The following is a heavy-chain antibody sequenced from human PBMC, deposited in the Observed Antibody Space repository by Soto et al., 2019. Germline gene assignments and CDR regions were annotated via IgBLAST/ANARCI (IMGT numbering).Heavy chain of an antibody. V-gene: IGHV1-18*01. CDR1: GYPLTSYG. CDR2: ISAYNGNT. J-gene: IGHJ6*02. Sequence: XSVKLSCKASGYPLTSYGIIWVRQATGQGLEWMGWISAYNGNTNYAQKLQGRVAMTTDTSTSTAYMELRSLRSDDTAVYYCARDSPRGAVDGTPAYYYYGMDVWAQRTTVTVSS. CDR3: ARDSPRGAVDGTPAYYYYGMDV. D-gene: IGHD6-19*01.